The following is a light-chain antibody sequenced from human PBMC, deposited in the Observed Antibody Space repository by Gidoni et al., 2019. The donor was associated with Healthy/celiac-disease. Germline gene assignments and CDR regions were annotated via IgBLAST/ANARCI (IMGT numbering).Light chain of an antibody. V-gene: IGKV2-28*01. CDR1: QSLLHSNGYNY. J-gene: IGKJ1*01. Sequence: DIGMTKSPLSLPVTPGAPASISCRSSQSLLHSNGYNYLDWYLQKPGQSPPLLIYLGSTRASGVPDRFSGSGSGTDFTLNISRVEAEDVGVYYCMQALQTPWTFGQGTKVEIK. CDR2: LGS. CDR3: MQALQTPWT.